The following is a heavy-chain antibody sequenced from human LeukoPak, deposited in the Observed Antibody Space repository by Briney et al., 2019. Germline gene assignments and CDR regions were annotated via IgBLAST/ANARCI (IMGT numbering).Heavy chain of an antibody. Sequence: TGGSLRLSCAASGFTFSNYWMHWVRQAPGKGLEWVSAISGSGGGAYYADSVKGRFTISRDDSKNTLYPQMNSLRDEDTARYYCAKIRAPAYDVWGQGTMVTVSS. CDR2: ISGSGGGA. D-gene: IGHD3-3*02. CDR3: AKIRAPAYDV. V-gene: IGHV3-23*01. CDR1: GFTFSNYW. J-gene: IGHJ3*01.